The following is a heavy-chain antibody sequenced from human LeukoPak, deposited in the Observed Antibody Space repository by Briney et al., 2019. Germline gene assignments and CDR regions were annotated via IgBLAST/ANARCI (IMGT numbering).Heavy chain of an antibody. CDR3: ARDARIAAAGTEWFDP. Sequence: SETLSLTCTVSGYSISSGYYWGWIRQPPGKGLEWIGSIYYSGSTYYNPSLKSRVTISVDTSKNQFSLKLSSVTAADTAVYYCARDARIAAAGTEWFDPWGQGTLVTVSS. CDR2: IYYSGST. J-gene: IGHJ5*02. CDR1: GYSISSGYY. V-gene: IGHV4-38-2*02. D-gene: IGHD6-13*01.